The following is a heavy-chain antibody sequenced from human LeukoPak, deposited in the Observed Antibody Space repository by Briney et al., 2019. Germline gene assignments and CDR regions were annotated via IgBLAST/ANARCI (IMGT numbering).Heavy chain of an antibody. Sequence: PGGSLRLSCAASGFTFDDYAMHWVRQAPEKGQGLVSIISWNTGSIGYADSVKGRFTISRDNAKNSLYLQMNSLRAEDTALYYCAIDARGRVATYYFDYWGQGTLVTVSS. CDR1: GFTFDDYA. CDR2: ISWNTGSI. CDR3: AIDARGRVATYYFDY. J-gene: IGHJ4*02. D-gene: IGHD2-15*01. V-gene: IGHV3-9*01.